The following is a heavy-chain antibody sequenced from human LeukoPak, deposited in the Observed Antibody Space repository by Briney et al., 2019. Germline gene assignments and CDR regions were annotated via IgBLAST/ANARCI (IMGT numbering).Heavy chain of an antibody. V-gene: IGHV3-48*03. D-gene: IGHD6-19*01. CDR2: ISSSGSTI. J-gene: IGHJ4*02. CDR1: GFTFSSYE. CDR3: ARDRGSGWYVDY. Sequence: GGSLRLSCAASGFTFSSYEMNWVRQAPGKGLEWVSYISSSGSTIYYADSVKGRFTISRDNAKNSLYLQMNSLRAEDTAVYYCARDRGSGWYVDYWGQGTLVTVSS.